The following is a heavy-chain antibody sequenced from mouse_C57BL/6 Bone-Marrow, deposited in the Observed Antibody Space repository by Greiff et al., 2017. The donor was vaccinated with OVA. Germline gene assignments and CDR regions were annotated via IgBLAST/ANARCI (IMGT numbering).Heavy chain of an antibody. V-gene: IGHV1-81*01. CDR3: ARRSSPYWYFDV. J-gene: IGHJ1*03. CDR1: GYTFTSYG. CDR2: IYPRSGNT. D-gene: IGHD1-1*01. Sequence: VQLQQSGAELARPGASVKLSCKASGYTFTSYGISWVKQRTGQGLEWIGEIYPRSGNTYYNEKFKGKATLTADKSSSTAYMELRSLTSEDSAVYFCARRSSPYWYFDVWGTGTTVTVSS.